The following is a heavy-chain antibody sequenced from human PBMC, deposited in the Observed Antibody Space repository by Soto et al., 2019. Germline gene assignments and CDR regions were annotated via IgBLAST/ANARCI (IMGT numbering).Heavy chain of an antibody. CDR1: GFTFGSFT. J-gene: IGHJ4*02. CDR2: ISSSSAYI. D-gene: IGHD3-16*01. Sequence: EVQLVEAGGGLVKPGESLTLSCAASGFTFGSFTLNWVRQAPGKGLEWVSSISSSSAYIYYAESVKGRFTISRDNAKSTLYLQMNSRRLDDTAVYFCARDGLTVGGDWGQGTLVAVSS. V-gene: IGHV3-21*02. CDR3: ARDGLTVGGD.